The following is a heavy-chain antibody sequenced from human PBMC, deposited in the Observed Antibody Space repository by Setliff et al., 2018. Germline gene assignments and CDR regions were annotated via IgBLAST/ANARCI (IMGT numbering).Heavy chain of an antibody. D-gene: IGHD1-20*01. Sequence: GWSLRLSCAASGFTVSTNFMSWVRQAQGKGLEWVSVITDGGTTHYADSVKGRFTISRDNAMNSLRPDDGALYFCAKARADHNWNSXXFDNWGQGTLVTVSS. V-gene: IGHV3-53*01. CDR2: ITDGGTT. CDR1: GFTVSTNF. J-gene: IGHJ4*02. CDR3: NWNSXXFDN.